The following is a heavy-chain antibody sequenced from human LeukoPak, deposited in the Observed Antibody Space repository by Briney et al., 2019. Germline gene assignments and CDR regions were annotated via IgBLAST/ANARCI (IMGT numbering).Heavy chain of an antibody. CDR2: IYYSGST. CDR1: GGSISSYY. D-gene: IGHD3-3*01. J-gene: IGHJ4*02. Sequence: KPSETLSLTCTVSGGSISSYYWSWIRQPPGKRLEWIGRIYYSGSTNYNPSLKSRVTISVDTSKNQFSLKLSSVTAADTAVYYCASRSSIWSGYQDTLYYFDSWGQGTLVTVSS. V-gene: IGHV4-59*01. CDR3: ASRSSIWSGYQDTLYYFDS.